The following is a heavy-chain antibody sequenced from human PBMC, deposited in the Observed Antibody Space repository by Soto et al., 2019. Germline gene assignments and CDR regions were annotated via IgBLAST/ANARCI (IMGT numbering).Heavy chain of an antibody. V-gene: IGHV1-2*02. Sequence: GXSLKVSCKASAYTFTGYYMHWVRQAPGQGLEWMGWINPNSGGTNYAQKFQGRVTMTRDTSISTAYMELSRLRSDDTAVYYCARDSWVRGDPDYYYYGMDVWGQGTTVTASS. CDR1: AYTFTGYY. J-gene: IGHJ6*02. CDR3: ARDSWVRGDPDYYYYGMDV. D-gene: IGHD3-10*01. CDR2: INPNSGGT.